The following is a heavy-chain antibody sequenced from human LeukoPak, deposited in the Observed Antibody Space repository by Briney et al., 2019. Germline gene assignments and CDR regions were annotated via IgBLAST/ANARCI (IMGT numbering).Heavy chain of an antibody. CDR3: ARGESSTYSSGPPRDY. V-gene: IGHV3-74*01. D-gene: IGHD6-19*01. Sequence: GGSLRLSCAASGFTFSSYWMHWVRQAPGKGLVWVSRINSEGSSTSYADSVKGRFTISRDNAKNTLSLQMDSLRAEDTAVYYCARGESSTYSSGPPRDYWGQGTLVTVSS. CDR2: INSEGSST. J-gene: IGHJ4*02. CDR1: GFTFSSYW.